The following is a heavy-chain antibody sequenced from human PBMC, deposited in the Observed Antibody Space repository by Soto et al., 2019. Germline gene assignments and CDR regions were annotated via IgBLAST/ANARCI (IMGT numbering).Heavy chain of an antibody. CDR2: ITSDGRNK. V-gene: IGHV3-30*04. CDR1: GFAFSTYV. Sequence: QVQLVESGGGVVQPGRSLKLSCAASGFAFSTYVMHWVRQAPGKGLEWVAVITSDGRNKFYADSVKGRFTISRDNSKHVLYLHMSSLRPDDTAVYSCATATEVLWYFDLWGRGTLVTVSS. CDR3: ATATEVLWYFDL. J-gene: IGHJ2*01.